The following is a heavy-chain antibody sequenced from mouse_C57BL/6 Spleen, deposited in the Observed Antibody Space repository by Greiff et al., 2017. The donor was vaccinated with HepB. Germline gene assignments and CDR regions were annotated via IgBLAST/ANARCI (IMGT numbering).Heavy chain of an antibody. CDR2: INPYNGDT. Sequence: EVQLQQSGPELVKPGDSVKISCKASGYSFTGYFMNWVMQSHGKSLEWIGRINPYNGDTFYNQKFKGKATLTVDKSSSTAHMELRSLTSEDSAVYYCARPLITPDYAMDYWGQGTSVTVSS. CDR1: GYSFTGYF. D-gene: IGHD1-1*01. V-gene: IGHV1-20*01. J-gene: IGHJ4*01. CDR3: ARPLITPDYAMDY.